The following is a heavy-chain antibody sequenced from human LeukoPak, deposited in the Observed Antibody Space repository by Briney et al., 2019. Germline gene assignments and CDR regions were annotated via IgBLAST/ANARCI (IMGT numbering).Heavy chain of an antibody. Sequence: GGSLRLSCAAPGFTFSSYAMSWVRQAPGKGLEWVSAISGSGGSTYYADSVKGRFTISRDNSKNTLYLQMNSLRAEDTAVYYCATEGEYYYDSSGYYYDYWGQGTLVTVSS. V-gene: IGHV3-23*01. J-gene: IGHJ4*02. CDR3: ATEGEYYYDSSGYYYDY. CDR2: ISGSGGST. CDR1: GFTFSSYA. D-gene: IGHD3-22*01.